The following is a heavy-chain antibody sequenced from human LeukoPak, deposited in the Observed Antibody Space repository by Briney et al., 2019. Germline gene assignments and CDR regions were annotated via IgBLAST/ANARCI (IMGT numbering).Heavy chain of an antibody. CDR3: ARDWDGGYNFNALDI. Sequence: GSLRLSCAASGFTFSDYYMSWIRQPPGKGLELIGTLHYSAGAHYNPSLQSRATISLDRSRDQFSLRLTSVTSADTAVYYCARDWDGGYNFNALDIWGQGTMVTVSS. CDR1: GFTFSDYY. V-gene: IGHV4-59*12. D-gene: IGHD5-24*01. J-gene: IGHJ3*02. CDR2: LHYSAGA.